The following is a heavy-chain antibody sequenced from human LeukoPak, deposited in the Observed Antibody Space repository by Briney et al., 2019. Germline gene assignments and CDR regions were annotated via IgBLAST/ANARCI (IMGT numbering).Heavy chain of an antibody. V-gene: IGHV3-48*03. J-gene: IGHJ6*02. CDR3: ARDTSYCSGGSCYFSHYYYYGMDV. Sequence: GGSLRLSCAASGFTFSSYEMKWVRQAPGKGLEWVSYISSSGSTIYYADSVKGRFTISRDNAKNSLYLQMNSLRAEDTAVYYCARDTSYCSGGSCYFSHYYYYGMDVWGQGTTVTVSS. CDR1: GFTFSSYE. CDR2: ISSSGSTI. D-gene: IGHD2-15*01.